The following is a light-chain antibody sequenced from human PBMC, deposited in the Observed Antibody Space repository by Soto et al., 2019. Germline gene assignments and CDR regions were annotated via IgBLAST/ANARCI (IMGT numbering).Light chain of an antibody. CDR1: QGISYY. CDR2: DAT. Sequence: VRVTITCRASQGISYYLAWYQQKPGKGPKLLIYDATILQSGVPSRFSGSGSGTDFTLTIRSLQPEDVATYYCQKYNGAFSFGPGTKVDIK. V-gene: IGKV1-27*01. J-gene: IGKJ3*01. CDR3: QKYNGAFS.